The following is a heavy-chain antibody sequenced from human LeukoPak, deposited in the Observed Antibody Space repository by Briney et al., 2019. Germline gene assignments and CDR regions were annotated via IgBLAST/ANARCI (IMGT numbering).Heavy chain of an antibody. CDR3: TRMTTGHDY. D-gene: IGHD4-17*01. J-gene: IGHJ4*02. CDR2: INHSGYT. V-gene: IGHV4-34*01. Sequence: SETLSLTCAVSGVSFNDYYWSWVRQTPGKGLEWIGEINHSGYTNDSPSLKSRVTLSIDTSRKQFSLNLRSVTVADTGIYYCTRMTTGHDYWGKGTLVTVSP. CDR1: GVSFNDYY.